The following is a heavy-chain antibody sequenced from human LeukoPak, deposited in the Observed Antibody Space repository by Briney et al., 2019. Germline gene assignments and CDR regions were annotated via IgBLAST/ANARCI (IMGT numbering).Heavy chain of an antibody. D-gene: IGHD6-13*01. Sequence: VASVKVSCKASGYTFTSYYMHWVRQAPGQGFEWMGIINPSGGSTSYAQKFQGRVTMTRDTSTSTVYMELSSLRSEDTAVYYCARESSSWHFDYWGQGTLVTISS. CDR3: ARESSSWHFDY. CDR1: GYTFTSYY. V-gene: IGHV1-46*01. J-gene: IGHJ4*02. CDR2: INPSGGST.